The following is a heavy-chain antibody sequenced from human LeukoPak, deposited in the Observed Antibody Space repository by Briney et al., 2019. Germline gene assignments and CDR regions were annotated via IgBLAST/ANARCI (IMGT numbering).Heavy chain of an antibody. V-gene: IGHV3-11*05. D-gene: IGHD6-13*01. CDR2: ISSSSSYT. J-gene: IGHJ3*02. Sequence: GGSLRLSCAASGFTLSDYYMSWLPQAPGQGLEWVSYISSSSSYTNYADSVKGRFTISRDNAKNSLYLQMNSLRAEDTAVYYCARDGAADAFDIWGQGTMVTVSS. CDR3: ARDGAADAFDI. CDR1: GFTLSDYY.